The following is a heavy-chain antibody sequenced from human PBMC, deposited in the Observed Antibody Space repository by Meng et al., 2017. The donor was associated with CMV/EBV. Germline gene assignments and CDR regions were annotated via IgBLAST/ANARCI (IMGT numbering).Heavy chain of an antibody. V-gene: IGHV4-4*07. CDR1: GGSIRSYY. D-gene: IGHD3-22*01. CDR2: IYTSGST. Sequence: QVQLQESGPGLVKPSETLSFTCTASGGSIRSYYWSWIRQPAGKGLEWIGRIYTSGSTNYNPSLKSRVTMSVDTSKNQFSLKLSSVTAADTAVYYCARGGLYYYDSSGHFDYWGQGTLVTVSS. CDR3: ARGGLYYYDSSGHFDY. J-gene: IGHJ4*02.